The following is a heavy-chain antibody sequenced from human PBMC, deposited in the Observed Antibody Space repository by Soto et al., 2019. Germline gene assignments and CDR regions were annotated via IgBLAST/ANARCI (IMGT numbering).Heavy chain of an antibody. CDR3: ARSYVTSRPIDF. CDR1: GYNLTGYY. Sequence: ASVKVSCKASGYNLTGYYMHWVRQAPGQGLEWMGITNPRDGSTNYAQKFQGRVTMTSDTSTSTVYMEMSSLRSDDTAMYYCARSYVTSRPIDFWGQGTLVTAPQ. CDR2: TNPRDGST. J-gene: IGHJ4*02. D-gene: IGHD3-10*02. V-gene: IGHV1-46*01.